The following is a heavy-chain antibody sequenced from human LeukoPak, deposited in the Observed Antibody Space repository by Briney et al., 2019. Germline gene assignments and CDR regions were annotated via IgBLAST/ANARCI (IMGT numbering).Heavy chain of an antibody. D-gene: IGHD2/OR15-2a*01. J-gene: IGHJ3*02. Sequence: AGGSLRLSCAASGFSFSSYGMHWVRQAPGKGLEWVAVIWYDGSNKYYADSVKGRFTISRDNSKNTLYLQMNSLRAEDTAVYYCARRSTTHDAFDIWGQGTMVTVSS. V-gene: IGHV3-33*08. CDR2: IWYDGSNK. CDR1: GFSFSSYG. CDR3: ARRSTTHDAFDI.